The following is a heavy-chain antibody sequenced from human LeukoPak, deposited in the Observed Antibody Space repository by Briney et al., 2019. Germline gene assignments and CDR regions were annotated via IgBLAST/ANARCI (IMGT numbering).Heavy chain of an antibody. V-gene: IGHV1-46*01. J-gene: IGHJ6*03. CDR3: ARSGSMVRGRITQYYYYYYYMDV. D-gene: IGHD3-10*01. CDR2: INPSGGRT. Sequence: ASVKVSCKASGYTFSSYYIKWVRQAPGQGLEWVGIINPSGGRTSYAQKFQGRLTMTRDMSTSTVFMELSSLRSDDTAVYYCARSGSMVRGRITQYYYYYYYMDVWGKGTTVTISS. CDR1: GYTFSSYY.